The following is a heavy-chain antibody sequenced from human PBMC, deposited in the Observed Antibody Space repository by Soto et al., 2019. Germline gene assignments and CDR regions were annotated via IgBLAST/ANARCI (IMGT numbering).Heavy chain of an antibody. CDR1: GFTFNSYA. J-gene: IGHJ5*02. D-gene: IGHD3-10*01. CDR3: AKTPLTTHTGICWFEP. CDR2: ISASGDRT. V-gene: IGHV3-23*01. Sequence: WGSLRLSCAASGFTFNSYAMSWVRQAPGKGLEWVSAISASGDRTYYADAVKGRFTISRDNSKNTLYLEMNSLRAEDTALYYCAKTPLTTHTGICWFEPWGNGTMVGVSS.